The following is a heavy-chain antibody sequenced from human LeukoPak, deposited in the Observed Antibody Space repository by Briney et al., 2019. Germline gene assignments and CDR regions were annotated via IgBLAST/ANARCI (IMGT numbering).Heavy chain of an antibody. CDR1: GGSISSYY. V-gene: IGHV4-59*01. J-gene: IGHJ4*02. Sequence: SETLSLTCTVSGGSISSYYWSWIRQPPGKGLEWIGYIYYSGSINYNPSLKSRVTISVDTSKNQFSLKLSSVTAADTAVYYCARVKQPRYYFDYWGQGTLVTVSS. D-gene: IGHD6-13*01. CDR3: ARVKQPRYYFDY. CDR2: IYYSGSI.